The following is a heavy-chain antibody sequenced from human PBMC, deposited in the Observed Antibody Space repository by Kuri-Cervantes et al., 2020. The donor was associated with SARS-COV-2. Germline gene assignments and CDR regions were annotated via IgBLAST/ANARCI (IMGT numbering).Heavy chain of an antibody. CDR3: ARDGLYSYGLHD. CDR1: GFTFSSYA. J-gene: IGHJ4*02. D-gene: IGHD5-18*01. V-gene: IGHV3-30*04. CDR2: ISYDGSNK. Sequence: GESLKISCAASGFTFSSYAMHWVRQAPGKGLEWVAVISYDGSNKYYADSVKGRFTISRDNSKNTLYPQMNSLRAEDTAVYYSARDGLYSYGLHDWGQGTLVTVSS.